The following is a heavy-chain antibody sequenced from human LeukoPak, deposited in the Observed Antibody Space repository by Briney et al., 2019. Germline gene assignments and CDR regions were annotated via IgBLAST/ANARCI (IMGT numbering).Heavy chain of an antibody. J-gene: IGHJ6*03. CDR3: AKDLKYCSSTSCYTSYYYYYMDV. V-gene: IGHV3-11*01. CDR2: ISSSGSTT. D-gene: IGHD2-2*02. Sequence: PGGSLRLSCAASGFTFSDYYMSWIRQAPGKGLEWVSYISSSGSTTYYADSVKGRFTISRDNSKNTLYLQMNSLRAEDTAVYYCAKDLKYCSSTSCYTSYYYYYMDVWGKGTTVTVSS. CDR1: GFTFSDYY.